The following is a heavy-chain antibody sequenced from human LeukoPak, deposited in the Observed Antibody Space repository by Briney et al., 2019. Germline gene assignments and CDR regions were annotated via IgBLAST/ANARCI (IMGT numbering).Heavy chain of an antibody. D-gene: IGHD3-22*01. J-gene: IGHJ4*02. V-gene: IGHV3-23*01. Sequence: GGSLRLSCAASGFTFSSYGMSWVRQAPGKGLEWVSAISGSGGSTYYADSVKGRFTISRDNSKNTLYLQMNSLRAEDTAVYYCAMAADSSGYAHDYWGQGTLVTVSS. CDR1: GFTFSSYG. CDR2: ISGSGGST. CDR3: AMAADSSGYAHDY.